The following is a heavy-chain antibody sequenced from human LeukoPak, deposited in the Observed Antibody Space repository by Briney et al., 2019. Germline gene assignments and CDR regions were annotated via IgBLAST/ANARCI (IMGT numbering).Heavy chain of an antibody. CDR1: GYTFTSYD. D-gene: IGHD2-21*02. Sequence: ASVKVSCKASGYTFTSYDIHWVRQATGQGLEWMGWMNPNSGNTGYAQKFQGRVTMTRNTSISTAYMELSSLRSEDTAVYYCARGPRDPGPYYYYYMDVWGKGTTVTVSS. J-gene: IGHJ6*03. CDR3: ARGPRDPGPYYYYYMDV. CDR2: MNPNSGNT. V-gene: IGHV1-8*01.